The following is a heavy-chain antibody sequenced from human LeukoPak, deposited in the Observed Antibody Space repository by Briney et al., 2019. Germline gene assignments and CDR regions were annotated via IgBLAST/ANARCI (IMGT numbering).Heavy chain of an antibody. Sequence: SETLSLTCTVSGGSISSSSYYWGWIRQPPGKGLEWIGSIYYSGSTYYNPSLKSRVTISVDTSKNQFSLKLSSVTAADTAVYYCARLDVVVVAALDYWGQGTLVTVSS. CDR2: IYYSGST. CDR1: GGSISSSSYY. V-gene: IGHV4-39*07. CDR3: ARLDVVVVAALDY. D-gene: IGHD2-15*01. J-gene: IGHJ4*02.